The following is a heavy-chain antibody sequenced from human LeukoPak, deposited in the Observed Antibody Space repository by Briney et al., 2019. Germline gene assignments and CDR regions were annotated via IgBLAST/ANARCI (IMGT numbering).Heavy chain of an antibody. D-gene: IGHD6-19*01. Sequence: PGGSLRLSCAASGFTFSSYGMSWVCQAPGKGLEWVSAISGSGGSTYSADSVKGRFTISRDNSKNTLYLQMNSLRAEDTAVYYCAKGAPSSGSPFDHWGQGTLVTVSS. J-gene: IGHJ4*02. CDR3: AKGAPSSGSPFDH. CDR2: ISGSGGST. V-gene: IGHV3-23*01. CDR1: GFTFSSYG.